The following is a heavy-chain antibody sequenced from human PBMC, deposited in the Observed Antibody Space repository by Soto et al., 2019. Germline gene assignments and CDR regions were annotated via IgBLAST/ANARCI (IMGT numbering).Heavy chain of an antibody. Sequence: SETLSLTCTVSGVSVTSGSYYWSWIRQPPGKGLEWIGYIFYSGSTNYNPSLKSRDTISVDTSKKQISPKLSSVTAADTAVYYCSSHGYISSWTPYYYYYMDVWGKGTTVTVSS. V-gene: IGHV4-61*01. CDR2: IFYSGST. CDR3: SSHGYISSWTPYYYYYMDV. J-gene: IGHJ6*03. CDR1: GVSVTSGSYY. D-gene: IGHD6-13*01.